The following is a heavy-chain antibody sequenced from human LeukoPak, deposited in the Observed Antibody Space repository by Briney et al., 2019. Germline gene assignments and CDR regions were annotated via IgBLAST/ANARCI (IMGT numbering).Heavy chain of an antibody. D-gene: IGHD1-26*01. CDR1: GGTFSSYA. J-gene: IGHJ4*02. CDR3: ARDHRSGRATTSGVLDY. V-gene: IGHV1-69*01. CDR2: IIPIFGTA. Sequence: GSSVKVSCKASGGTFSSYATSWVRQAPGQGLEWMGGIIPIFGTANYAQKFQGRVTITADESTSTAYMELSSLRSEDTAVYYCARDHRSGRATTSGVLDYWGQGTLVTVSS.